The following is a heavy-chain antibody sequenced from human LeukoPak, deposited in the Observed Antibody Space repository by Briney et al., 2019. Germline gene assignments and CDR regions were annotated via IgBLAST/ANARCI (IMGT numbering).Heavy chain of an antibody. Sequence: SETLSLTCTVSGGSISSSTYYWGWIRQPPGKGLEWIGSIFYSGSTYYNPSLKSRVTISVDTSKNQFSLKLNSVTAADTAVYYCGRRGQWLEEGWFDPWGQGTLVTVSS. CDR1: GGSISSSTYY. CDR3: GRRGQWLEEGWFDP. V-gene: IGHV4-39*01. D-gene: IGHD6-19*01. CDR2: IFYSGST. J-gene: IGHJ5*02.